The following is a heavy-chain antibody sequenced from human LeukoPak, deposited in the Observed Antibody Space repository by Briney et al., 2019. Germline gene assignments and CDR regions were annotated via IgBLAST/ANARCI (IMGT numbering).Heavy chain of an antibody. CDR2: IYYSGRT. J-gene: IGHJ4*02. D-gene: IGHD1-26*01. Sequence: SETLFLACTVPGGSISSSSYYSGWISQPPGKGLVWIGSIYYSGRTYYNPSLKTRVTISVDTSKTQFSLKLSSVTAADTAVYYCARIVGALDYFDYWGQGTLVTVSS. CDR3: ARIVGALDYFDY. V-gene: IGHV4-39*01. CDR1: GGSISSSSYY.